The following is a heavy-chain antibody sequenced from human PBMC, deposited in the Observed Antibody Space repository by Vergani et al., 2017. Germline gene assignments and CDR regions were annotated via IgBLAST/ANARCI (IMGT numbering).Heavy chain of an antibody. J-gene: IGHJ6*02. Sequence: QVQLQESGPGLVKPSQTLSLTCTVSGGSISSGSYYWSWIRQPAGKGLEWIGRIYTSGSTNYNPSLKSRVTISVDTSKNQFSLKLSSVTAADTAVYYCARAAGEGDDYSNWFDYYYGMDVWGQGTTVTVSS. V-gene: IGHV4-61*02. CDR1: GGSISSGSYY. D-gene: IGHD4-11*01. CDR2: IYTSGST. CDR3: ARAAGEGDDYSNWFDYYYGMDV.